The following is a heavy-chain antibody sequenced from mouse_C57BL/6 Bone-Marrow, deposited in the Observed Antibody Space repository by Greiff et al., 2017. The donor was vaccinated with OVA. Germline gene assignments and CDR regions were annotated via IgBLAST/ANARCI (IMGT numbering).Heavy chain of an antibody. Sequence: QVQLQQSGPGLVQPSPSLSITCTASGFSLISYGVHWVRQSPGKGLEWLGVIWRGGGTDYNAAFMSRLSITKDNSKRQVFFEMNSLQAEAAAIYYGAKNGDSEARDYWGQGTSVTVSS. CDR1: GFSLISYG. CDR2: IWRGGGT. J-gene: IGHJ4*01. V-gene: IGHV2-5*01. CDR3: AKNGDSEARDY. D-gene: IGHD3-3*01.